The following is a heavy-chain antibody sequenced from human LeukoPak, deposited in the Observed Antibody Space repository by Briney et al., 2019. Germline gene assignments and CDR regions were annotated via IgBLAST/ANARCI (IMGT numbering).Heavy chain of an antibody. Sequence: GGSLRLSCAASGFTFSDYYMSWIRQAPGKGLEWVSSISSSSSYIYYADSVKGRFTISRDNAKNSLYLQMDSLRAEDTAVYYCARDRRHYYYYMDVWGKGTTVTVSS. CDR2: ISSSSSYI. V-gene: IGHV3-11*05. CDR1: GFTFSDYY. J-gene: IGHJ6*03. CDR3: ARDRRHYYYYMDV.